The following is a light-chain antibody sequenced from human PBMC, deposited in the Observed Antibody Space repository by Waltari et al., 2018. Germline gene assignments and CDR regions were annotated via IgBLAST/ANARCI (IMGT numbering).Light chain of an antibody. J-gene: IGLJ2*01. CDR3: QSTDSNSPSQII. V-gene: IGLV3-25*03. Sequence: SSELAQPPSVSVSPGQTAGISCSGTRQFTFWYQQKPGQAPVLVIYADHKRPSGIPERFSASTSGTEVTLTITGVQAEDEAHYYCQSTDSNSPSQIIFGGGTKLTVL. CDR1: RQF. CDR2: ADH.